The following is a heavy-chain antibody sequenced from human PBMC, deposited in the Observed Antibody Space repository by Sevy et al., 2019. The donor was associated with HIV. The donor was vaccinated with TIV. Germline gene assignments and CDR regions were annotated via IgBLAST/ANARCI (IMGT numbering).Heavy chain of an antibody. Sequence: GGSLRLSCAASGFTFSDHYVDWVRQAPGKGLEWVGRIRNRPNSYTTEYAASVKGRFTISRDDSRNSVYLQMNGLKTQDLAVYYCAGGPTAGVGGGEQIGPCCLDVWGKGATVTVSS. D-gene: IGHD2-21*02. CDR2: IRNRPNSYTT. CDR3: AGGPTAGVGGGEQIGPCCLDV. J-gene: IGHJ6*04. V-gene: IGHV3-72*01. CDR1: GFTFSDHY.